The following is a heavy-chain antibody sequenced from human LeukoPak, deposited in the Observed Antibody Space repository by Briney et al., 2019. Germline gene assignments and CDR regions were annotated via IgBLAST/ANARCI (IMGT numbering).Heavy chain of an antibody. CDR3: ARDRLEQSLNWFDP. Sequence: SETLSLTCTVSGGSISSYYWSWIRQPPGKGLEWIGYIYYSGSTNYNPSLKSRVTISVDTSENQFSLKLSSVTAADTAVYYCARDRLEQSLNWFDPWGQGTLVTVSS. D-gene: IGHD1/OR15-1a*01. CDR2: IYYSGST. J-gene: IGHJ5*02. CDR1: GGSISSYY. V-gene: IGHV4-59*01.